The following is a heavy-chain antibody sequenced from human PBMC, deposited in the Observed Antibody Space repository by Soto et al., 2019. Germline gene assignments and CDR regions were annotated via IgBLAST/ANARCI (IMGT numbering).Heavy chain of an antibody. CDR1: EGTFSSYA. V-gene: IGHV1-69*01. CDR3: ARAIQDYDILTGYPKALGFDI. Sequence: QVQLVQSGAEVKKPGSSVKVSCKASEGTFSSYAISWVRQAPGQGLEWMGGIIPIFGTANYAQKFQGRVTITADESTSTAYMELSSLRSEDTAVYYCARAIQDYDILTGYPKALGFDIWGQGTMVTVSS. D-gene: IGHD3-9*01. CDR2: IIPIFGTA. J-gene: IGHJ3*02.